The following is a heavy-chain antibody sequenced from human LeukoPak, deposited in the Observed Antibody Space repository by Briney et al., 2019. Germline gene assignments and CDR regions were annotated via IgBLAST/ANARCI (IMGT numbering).Heavy chain of an antibody. V-gene: IGHV3-30*02. CDR2: INDKGVDK. CDR3: ARDNRDWAFDY. J-gene: IGHJ4*02. CDR1: GFIFSKYG. D-gene: IGHD2-21*02. Sequence: GGTLRLSCGASGFIFSKYGMHWVRQAPGKGLEWVAFINDKGVDKNYADSVKGRFTISRDNSKNTLVLQMNSLRSEDTAVYFCARDNRDWAFDYWGQGTLVTVSS.